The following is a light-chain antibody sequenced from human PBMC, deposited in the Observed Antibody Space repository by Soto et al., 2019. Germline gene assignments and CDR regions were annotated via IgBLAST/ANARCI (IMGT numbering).Light chain of an antibody. Sequence: DIQMTQSPSSLSASVGDRVTITCRASQSISSYLNWYQQKPGKAPKLLIYAASSLQSGVPSRFSGSGSGTDFTLTISSLQPEDFATYYCQQSYSPGPFGQGTKVEIK. CDR3: QQSYSPGP. CDR2: AAS. V-gene: IGKV1-39*01. CDR1: QSISSY. J-gene: IGKJ1*01.